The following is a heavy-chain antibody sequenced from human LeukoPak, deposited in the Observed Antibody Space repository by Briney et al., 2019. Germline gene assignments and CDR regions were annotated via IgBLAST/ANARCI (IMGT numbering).Heavy chain of an antibody. CDR3: AREGAIFGVVIMIPWFDP. V-gene: IGHV4-38-2*02. CDR2: IYHSGST. D-gene: IGHD3-3*01. J-gene: IGHJ5*02. CDR1: GYSISSGYY. Sequence: NPSETLSLTCAVSGYSISSGYYWGWIRQPPGKGLEWIGSIYHSGSTYYNPSLKSRVTISVDTSKNQFSLKLSSATAADTAVYYCAREGAIFGVVIMIPWFDPWGQGTLVTVSS.